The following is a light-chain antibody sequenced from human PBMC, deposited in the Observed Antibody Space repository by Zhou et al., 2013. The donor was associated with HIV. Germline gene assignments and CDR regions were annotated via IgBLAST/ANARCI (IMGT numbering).Light chain of an antibody. V-gene: IGKV3-20*01. CDR3: QLYGNSRRIT. Sequence: EIVLTQSPGTLSLSPGERTTLSCRASQSVSSSYLAWYQQKPGQAPRLLIYGASSRATGIPDRFSGSGSGTDFTLTISRLEPEDFAVYYCQLYGNSRRITFGQGTRL. J-gene: IGKJ5*01. CDR1: QSVSSSY. CDR2: GAS.